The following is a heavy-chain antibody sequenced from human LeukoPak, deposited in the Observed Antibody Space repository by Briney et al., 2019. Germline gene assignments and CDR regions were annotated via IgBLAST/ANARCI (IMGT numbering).Heavy chain of an antibody. CDR2: IRFDGSDE. Sequence: TGGSLRLSCAASAFTFSAFGMHWVRQAPGKGLEWVAFIRFDGSDEYVADSVKGRFTISRDNSKNTLYLQMKSLRVEDTAVYYCVKVSLPYCGGGCWSYYFDYWGQGTLVTVSS. CDR1: AFTFSAFG. CDR3: VKVSLPYCGGGCWSYYFDY. D-gene: IGHD2-21*02. V-gene: IGHV3-30*02. J-gene: IGHJ4*02.